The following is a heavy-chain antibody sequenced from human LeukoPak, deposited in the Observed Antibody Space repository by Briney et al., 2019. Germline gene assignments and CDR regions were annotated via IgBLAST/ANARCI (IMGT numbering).Heavy chain of an antibody. CDR2: ISSSGSTI. J-gene: IGHJ4*02. Sequence: GGSLRLSCAASGFTFSDYYMSWIRQAPGKGVEWVSYISSSGSTIYYADPVKGRFTISRDNAKNSLYLQMNSLRAEDTAVYYCASFPMITFGGVIYDYFDYWGQGTLVTVSS. CDR1: GFTFSDYY. V-gene: IGHV3-11*01. CDR3: ASFPMITFGGVIYDYFDY. D-gene: IGHD3-16*02.